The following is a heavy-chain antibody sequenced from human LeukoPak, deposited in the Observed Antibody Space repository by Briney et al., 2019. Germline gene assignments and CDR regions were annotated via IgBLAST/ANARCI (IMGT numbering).Heavy chain of an antibody. Sequence: HPSETLSLTCTVSGGSISSYYWSWIRQPPGKGLEWIGEINHSGSTNYNPSLKSRVTISVDTSKNQFSLKLSSVTAADTAVYYCARGPTPITMIVVVRRKYYFDYWGQGTLVTVSS. CDR1: GGSISSYY. CDR3: ARGPTPITMIVVVRRKYYFDY. CDR2: INHSGST. D-gene: IGHD3-22*01. J-gene: IGHJ4*02. V-gene: IGHV4-34*01.